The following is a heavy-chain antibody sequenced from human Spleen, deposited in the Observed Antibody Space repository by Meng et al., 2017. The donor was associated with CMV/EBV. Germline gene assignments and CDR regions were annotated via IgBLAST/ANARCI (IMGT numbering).Heavy chain of an antibody. J-gene: IGHJ4*02. V-gene: IGHV1-2*02. CDR3: ATDLWRGAAYYFDTSAHPRSYYFDS. Sequence: ASVKVSCKASGYTFTGYYLHWVRQAPGQGLEWMGWINPNSGGTNHAQKFQGRVTMTRDTSISTAYMELSRLRSDDTAVYYCATDLWRGAAYYFDTSAHPRSYYFDSWGQGTLVTVSS. CDR2: INPNSGGT. D-gene: IGHD3-22*01. CDR1: GYTFTGYY.